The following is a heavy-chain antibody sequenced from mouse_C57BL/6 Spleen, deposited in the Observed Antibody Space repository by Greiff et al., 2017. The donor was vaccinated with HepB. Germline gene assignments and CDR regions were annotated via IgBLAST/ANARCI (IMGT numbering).Heavy chain of an antibody. CDR1: GFTFSDYY. D-gene: IGHD1-1*01. V-gene: IGHV5-16*01. CDR3: ARGYYEYFDY. J-gene: IGHJ2*01. Sequence: EVKLMESEGGLVQPGSSMKLSCTASGFTFSDYYMAWVRQVPEKGLEWVANINYDGSSTYYLDSLKSRFIISRDNAKNILYLQMSSLKSEDTATYYCARGYYEYFDYWGQGTTLTVSS. CDR2: INYDGSST.